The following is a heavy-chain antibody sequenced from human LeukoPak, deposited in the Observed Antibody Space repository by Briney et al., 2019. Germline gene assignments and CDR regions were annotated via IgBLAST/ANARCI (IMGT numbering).Heavy chain of an antibody. J-gene: IGHJ5*02. Sequence: RASGPTLVNPTQTLTLTCTFSGFSLSTSGVGVGWIRQPPGKALEWLALIYWDDDKRYSPSLKSRLTITKDTSKNQVVLTMTNMDAVDTATYYCAHIPAYYDILTGYYTNNWFDPWGQGTLVTVFS. V-gene: IGHV2-5*02. CDR2: IYWDDDK. CDR1: GFSLSTSGVG. CDR3: AHIPAYYDILTGYYTNNWFDP. D-gene: IGHD3-9*01.